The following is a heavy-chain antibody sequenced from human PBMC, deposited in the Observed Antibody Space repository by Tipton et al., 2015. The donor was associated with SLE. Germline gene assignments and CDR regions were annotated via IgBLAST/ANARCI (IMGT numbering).Heavy chain of an antibody. V-gene: IGHV4-39*07. CDR3: ARDLYSYGWFDY. Sequence: TLSLTCTVSGGSISSSSYYWGWIRQPPGKGLEWIGSIYYSGSTYYNPSLKSRVTISLDTSKNQFSLKLNSVTAADTAVYFCARDLYSYGWFDYWGQGTLVTVSS. J-gene: IGHJ4*02. CDR2: IYYSGST. CDR1: GGSISSSSYY. D-gene: IGHD5-18*01.